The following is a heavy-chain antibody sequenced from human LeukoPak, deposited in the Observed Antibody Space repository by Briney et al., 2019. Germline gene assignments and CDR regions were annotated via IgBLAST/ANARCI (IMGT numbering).Heavy chain of an antibody. CDR3: AKAPDPFLTYCGGDCSVDY. Sequence: PGGSLRLSCAASGFTFSSYAMHWVRQAPGKGLEWVAVISYDGSNKYYADSVKGRFTISRDNSKNTLYLQMNSLRAEDTAVYYCAKAPDPFLTYCGGDCSVDYWGQGTLVTVSS. J-gene: IGHJ4*02. CDR2: ISYDGSNK. CDR1: GFTFSSYA. V-gene: IGHV3-30-3*01. D-gene: IGHD2-21*02.